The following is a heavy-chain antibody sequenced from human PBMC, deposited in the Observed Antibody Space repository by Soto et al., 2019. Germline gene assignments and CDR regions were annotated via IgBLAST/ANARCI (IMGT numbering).Heavy chain of an antibody. V-gene: IGHV3-21*01. CDR2: TSSLSTYR. CDR3: ARDPPLSSIVVVGVDDF. J-gene: IGHJ4*02. D-gene: IGHD3-22*01. CDR1: GFTFSSYN. Sequence: GGSLRLSCAASGFTFSSYNMNWVRQAPGKGLEWVSSTSSLSTYRNYADSVKGRFTISRDNDKNSLYLQMDSLRAEDTAVYYCARDPPLSSIVVVGVDDFWGQGTLVTVSS.